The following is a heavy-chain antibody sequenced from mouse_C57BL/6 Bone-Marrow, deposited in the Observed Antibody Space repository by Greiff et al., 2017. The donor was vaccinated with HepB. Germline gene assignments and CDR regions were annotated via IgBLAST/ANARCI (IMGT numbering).Heavy chain of an antibody. CDR2: IYPRSGNT. Sequence: ESGAELARPGASVKLSCKASGYTFTSYGISWVKQRTGQGLEWIGEIYPRSGNTYYNEKFKGKATLTADKSSSTAYMELRSLTSEDSAVYFCAATVVATDWGQGTTLTVSS. CDR3: AATVVATD. D-gene: IGHD1-1*01. J-gene: IGHJ2*01. V-gene: IGHV1-81*01. CDR1: GYTFTSYG.